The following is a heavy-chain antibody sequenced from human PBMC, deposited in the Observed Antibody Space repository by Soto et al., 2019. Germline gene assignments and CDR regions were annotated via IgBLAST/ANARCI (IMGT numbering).Heavy chain of an antibody. CDR3: AKEYTVTTLPRYYYYGMDV. V-gene: IGHV3-30*18. CDR2: ISYDGSNK. Sequence: QPGGSLRLSCAASGFTFSSYGMHWVRQAPGKGLEWVAVISYDGSNKYYADSVKGRFTISRDNSKNTLYLQMNSLRAEDTAVYYCAKEYTVTTLPRYYYYGMDVWGQGTTVTVSS. CDR1: GFTFSSYG. D-gene: IGHD4-17*01. J-gene: IGHJ6*02.